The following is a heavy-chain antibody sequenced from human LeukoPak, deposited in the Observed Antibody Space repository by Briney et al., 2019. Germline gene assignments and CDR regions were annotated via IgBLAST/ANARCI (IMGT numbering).Heavy chain of an antibody. CDR1: GFTVDTYW. CDR3: VAWGSLVV. V-gene: IGHV3-7*01. CDR2: IKEDGTRK. J-gene: IGHJ4*02. D-gene: IGHD3-16*01. Sequence: GGSLRLSCVASGFTVDTYWMSWVRQAPGKGLDWVAHIKEDGTRKYYVDSVRGRFTISRDNAKSSLFLQMNSLRVEDTAVFYCVAWGSLVVWGQGTLVTVSS.